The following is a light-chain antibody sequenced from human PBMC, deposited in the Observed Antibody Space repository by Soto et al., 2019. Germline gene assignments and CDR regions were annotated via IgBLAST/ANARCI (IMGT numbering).Light chain of an antibody. CDR2: AAS. V-gene: IGKV1-12*01. Sequence: DIQMTQSSSSMSASLGDRVTITCRASQGIAGRVAWYQQKPGKAPKLLYAASSLQSGVPLRFSGSGSGTDFTLTITNLQPEDFATYYCQQVNSSPYTFGQGTKLEI. CDR1: QGIAGR. J-gene: IGKJ2*01. CDR3: QQVNSSPYT.